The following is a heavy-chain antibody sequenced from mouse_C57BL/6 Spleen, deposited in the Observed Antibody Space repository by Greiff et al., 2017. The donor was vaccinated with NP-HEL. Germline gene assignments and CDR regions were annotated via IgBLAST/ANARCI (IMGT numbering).Heavy chain of an antibody. D-gene: IGHD1-1*01. V-gene: IGHV1-61*01. CDR3: ARGGNLLLDY. CDR2: IYPSDSET. J-gene: IGHJ2*01. Sequence: QVQLQQPGAELVRPGSSVKLSCKASGYTFTSYWMDWVKQRPGQGLEWIGNIYPSDSETHYNQKFKDKATLTVDKSSSTAYMQLSSLTSEDSAVYYCARGGNLLLDYWGQGTTLTVSS. CDR1: GYTFTSYW.